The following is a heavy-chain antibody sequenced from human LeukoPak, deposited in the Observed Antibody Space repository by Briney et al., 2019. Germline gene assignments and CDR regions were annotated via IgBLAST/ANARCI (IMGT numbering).Heavy chain of an antibody. CDR2: IYNSGTT. Sequence: PSETLSLTCTVSSGSISGYYWSWIRQPPGKGVEWIAYIYNSGTTKYNPSLKSRVTISMDTSKNQFSLKLSSVTAADTAVYYCARAYDYVWGSYRYLFDYWGQGTLVTVSS. V-gene: IGHV4-4*09. D-gene: IGHD3-16*02. CDR1: SGSISGYY. J-gene: IGHJ4*02. CDR3: ARAYDYVWGSYRYLFDY.